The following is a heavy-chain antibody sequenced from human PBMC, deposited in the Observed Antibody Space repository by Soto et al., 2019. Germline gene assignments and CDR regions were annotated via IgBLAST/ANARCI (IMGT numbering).Heavy chain of an antibody. D-gene: IGHD1-1*01. Sequence: ASVKVSCKASGYTLTSYAMHWVRQAPGQRLEWMGWINAGNGNTKYLQKFQGRVTITMDTSASTAYMGLSSLRSGDTPVYYCARPFARTTRRDAFDIWGQGTMVTVSS. CDR3: ARPFARTTRRDAFDI. V-gene: IGHV1-3*01. CDR1: GYTLTSYA. CDR2: INAGNGNT. J-gene: IGHJ3*02.